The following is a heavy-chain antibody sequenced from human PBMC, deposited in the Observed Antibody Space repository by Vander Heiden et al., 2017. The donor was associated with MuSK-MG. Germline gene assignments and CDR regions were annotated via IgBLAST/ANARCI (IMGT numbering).Heavy chain of an antibody. J-gene: IGHJ4*02. CDR3: ARGFFGVVVPAAKFDY. D-gene: IGHD2-2*01. CDR2: INHSGST. Sequence: QVQLQQWGAGLLKPSETLSLTCAVYGGSFSGYYWSWIRQPPGKGLEWIGEINHSGSTNYNPSLKSRVTISVDTSKNQFSLKLSSVTAADTAVYYCARGFFGVVVPAAKFDYWGQGTLVTVSS. CDR1: GGSFSGYY. V-gene: IGHV4-34*01.